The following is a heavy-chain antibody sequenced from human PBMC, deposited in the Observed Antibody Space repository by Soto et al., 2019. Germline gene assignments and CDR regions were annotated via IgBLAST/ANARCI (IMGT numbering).Heavy chain of an antibody. CDR3: ARGRRYLGELSPKKIGYYFDY. CDR1: GGSFSGYY. J-gene: IGHJ4*02. CDR2: INHSGST. D-gene: IGHD3-16*02. V-gene: IGHV4-34*01. Sequence: SETLSLTCAVYGGSFSGYYWSWIRQPPGKGLEWIGEINHSGSTNYNPSLKSRVTISVDTSKNQFSLKLSSVTAADTAVYYCARGRRYLGELSPKKIGYYFDYWGQGTLVTVSS.